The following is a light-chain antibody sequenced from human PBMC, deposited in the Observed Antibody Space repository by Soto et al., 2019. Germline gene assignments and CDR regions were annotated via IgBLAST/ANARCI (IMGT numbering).Light chain of an antibody. Sequence: EMVLTQSPATLSLSPGETATLSCRASQSFSGYIGWYQQKPGQAPRLLIYADSNRATGIPARFSGSGSGTDFTLTISSLEPEDFSVYYCQQRYNWPITFGQGTRLEIK. CDR1: QSFSGY. V-gene: IGKV3-11*01. J-gene: IGKJ5*01. CDR2: ADS. CDR3: QQRYNWPIT.